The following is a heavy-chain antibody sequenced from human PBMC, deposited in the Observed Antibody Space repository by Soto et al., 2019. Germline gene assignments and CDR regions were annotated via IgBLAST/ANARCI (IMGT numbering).Heavy chain of an antibody. CDR1: GFTFSSYG. CDR3: AKEIEMATTPGFDY. J-gene: IGHJ4*02. Sequence: QVQLVESGGGVVQPGRSLRLSCAASGFTFSSYGMHWVRQAPGKGLEWVAVISYEGSNKYYADSVKGRFTISRDNSKNTLYLQMNSLRAEDTAVYYCAKEIEMATTPGFDYWGQGTLVTVSS. V-gene: IGHV3-30*18. CDR2: ISYEGSNK. D-gene: IGHD5-12*01.